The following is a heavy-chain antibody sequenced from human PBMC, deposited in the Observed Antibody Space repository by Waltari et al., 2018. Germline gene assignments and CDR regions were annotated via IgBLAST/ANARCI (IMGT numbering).Heavy chain of an antibody. D-gene: IGHD5-12*01. Sequence: EVQLVESVRGLVKPGGSLSLSCAASGFTFSSYSMNLVRQAPGNGLDWVSSSSSSSSYIYYEDSVKGRLNIYRDNAKNSLYLQMNSLRAEDTAVYYCAREMATPSALDIWGQGTMVTVSS. V-gene: IGHV3-21*01. CDR3: AREMATPSALDI. CDR2: SSSSSSYI. J-gene: IGHJ3*02. CDR1: GFTFSSYS.